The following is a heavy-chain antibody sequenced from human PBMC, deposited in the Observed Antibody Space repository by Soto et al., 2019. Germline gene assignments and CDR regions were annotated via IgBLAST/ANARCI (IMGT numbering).Heavy chain of an antibody. CDR3: AVTPNCGRDCSAASYWYLDI. CDR1: GLNFGNYA. CDR2: ISGDSGRT. V-gene: IGHV3-23*01. D-gene: IGHD2-21*02. J-gene: IGHJ2*01. Sequence: EVQLLESGGGLVQPGGSVRLSCAASGLNFGNYAMSWVRQAPGKGLEWVSAISGDSGRTYYADSVKGRFTISRDNSKNTLYLQMNTLRAEDTAVYYCAVTPNCGRDCSAASYWYLDIWGRGTLVTVSS.